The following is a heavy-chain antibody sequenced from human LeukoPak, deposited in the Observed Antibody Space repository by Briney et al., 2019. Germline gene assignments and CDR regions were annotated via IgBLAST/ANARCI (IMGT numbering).Heavy chain of an antibody. J-gene: IGHJ6*02. D-gene: IGHD5-18*01. Sequence: GRSLRLSCAASGFTFDDYAMHWVRQAPGKGLEWVSGISWNSGNIGYADSVKGRFTISRDNAKNSLYLQMNSLRAEDTALYYCAKTSRGYSYGSYYYYGMDVWGQGTTVTVSS. CDR3: AKTSRGYSYGSYYYYGMDV. V-gene: IGHV3-9*01. CDR2: ISWNSGNI. CDR1: GFTFDDYA.